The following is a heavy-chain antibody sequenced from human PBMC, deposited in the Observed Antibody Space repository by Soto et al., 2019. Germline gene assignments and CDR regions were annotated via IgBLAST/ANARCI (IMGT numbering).Heavy chain of an antibody. CDR1: GFIFSGYN. CDR2: ISSGSTI. Sequence: EVQLVESGGALVQPGGSLRLSCAASGFIFSGYNMNWVRQAPGKGLEWVSYISSGSTIYYADSVKGRFTISRDNAKNSLYLQMNSLRAEDTAVYYCARAGQSPYYYGMDVWGQGTTVTVSS. J-gene: IGHJ6*02. D-gene: IGHD6-19*01. CDR3: ARAGQSPYYYGMDV. V-gene: IGHV3-48*03.